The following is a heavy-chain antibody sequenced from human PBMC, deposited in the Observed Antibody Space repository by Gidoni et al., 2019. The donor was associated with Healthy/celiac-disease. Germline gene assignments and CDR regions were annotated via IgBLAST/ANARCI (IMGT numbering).Heavy chain of an antibody. V-gene: IGHV4-59*01. CDR2: IYYSGST. D-gene: IGHD2-8*01. Sequence: QVQLQESGPGLVKPSETLSLTCTVSGGSISSYYWSWIRQPPGKGLEWIGYIYYSGSTNYNPSLKSRVTISVDTSKNQFSLKLSSVTAADTAVYYCARDLMNGMDVWGQGTTVTVSS. J-gene: IGHJ6*02. CDR1: GGSISSYY. CDR3: ARDLMNGMDV.